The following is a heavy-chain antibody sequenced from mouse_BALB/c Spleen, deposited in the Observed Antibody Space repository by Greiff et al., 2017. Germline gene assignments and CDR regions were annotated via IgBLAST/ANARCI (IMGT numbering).Heavy chain of an antibody. CDR3: ARHYYGNYVWFAY. J-gene: IGHJ3*01. Sequence: EVQVVESGPSLVKPSQTLSLTCSVTGDSITSGYWNWIRKFPGNKLEYMGYISYSGSTYYNPSLKSRISITRDTSKNQYYLQLNSVTTEDTATYYCARHYYGNYVWFAYWGQGTLVTVSA. CDR2: ISYSGST. V-gene: IGHV3-8*02. CDR1: GDSITSGY. D-gene: IGHD2-1*01.